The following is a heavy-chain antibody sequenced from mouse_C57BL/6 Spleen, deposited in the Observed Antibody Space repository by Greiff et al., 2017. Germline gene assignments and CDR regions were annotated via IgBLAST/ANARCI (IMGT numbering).Heavy chain of an antibody. CDR1: GYTFTSYW. CDR3: ARRGRGYYAMDY. V-gene: IGHV1-50*01. CDR2: IDPSDSYT. J-gene: IGHJ4*01. Sequence: QVQLQQPGAELVKPGASVKLSCKASGYTFTSYWMQWVKQRPGQGLEWIGEIDPSDSYTNYNQQFKGKATLTVDTSSSTAYMQLSSLTSEDSAVNYCARRGRGYYAMDYWGQGTSVTVSS.